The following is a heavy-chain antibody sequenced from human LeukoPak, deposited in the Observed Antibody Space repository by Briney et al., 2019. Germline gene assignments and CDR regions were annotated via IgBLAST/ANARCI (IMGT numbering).Heavy chain of an antibody. J-gene: IGHJ4*02. CDR3: AKDTSLTIFGVDYYSDY. CDR1: GFTFSSYA. Sequence: GGSLRLSCAASGFTFSSYAMSWVRQAPGKGLEWVSAISGSGGSTYYADSVKGRFIISRDNSKNTLYLQMNSLRAEDTAVYYCAKDTSLTIFGVDYYSDYWGQGTLVTVSS. D-gene: IGHD3-3*01. CDR2: ISGSGGST. V-gene: IGHV3-23*01.